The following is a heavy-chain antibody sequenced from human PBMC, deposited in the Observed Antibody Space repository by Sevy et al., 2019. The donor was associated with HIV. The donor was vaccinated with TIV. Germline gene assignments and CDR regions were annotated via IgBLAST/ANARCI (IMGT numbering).Heavy chain of an antibody. Sequence: ASVKVSCKVSGYTLTKLSMHWVRQAPGKGLEWMGTFDPEDGKTIYAQKFQGRVTMTEDTSIDTAYMELSSLRSEDTAVFYCAITKDYYDNSGYPFDYWGQGTLVTVSS. D-gene: IGHD3-22*01. CDR3: AITKDYYDNSGYPFDY. CDR2: FDPEDGKT. CDR1: GYTLTKLS. J-gene: IGHJ4*02. V-gene: IGHV1-24*01.